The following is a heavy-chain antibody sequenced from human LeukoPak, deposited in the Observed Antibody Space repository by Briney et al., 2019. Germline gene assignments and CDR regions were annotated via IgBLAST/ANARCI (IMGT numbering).Heavy chain of an antibody. V-gene: IGHV4-39*07. CDR2: IYYTGTT. D-gene: IGHD3-10*01. J-gene: IGHJ6*02. Sequence: SETLFLTCTVSGGSISNTNYYWAWIRQPPGRGLEWIGSIYYTGTTFDNPSLKSRVTLSVDTSKNQFSLKLSSVTAADTAVYYCARLPGGSGHYGMDVWGQGTTVTVSS. CDR3: ARLPGGSGHYGMDV. CDR1: GGSISNTNYY.